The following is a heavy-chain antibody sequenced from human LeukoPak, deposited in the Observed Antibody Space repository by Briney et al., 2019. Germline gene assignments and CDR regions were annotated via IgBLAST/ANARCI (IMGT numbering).Heavy chain of an antibody. CDR3: ARVITDYDYVWGSYRPTYYFDY. J-gene: IGHJ4*02. CDR1: GFTFSSYA. V-gene: IGHV3-21*01. Sequence: GGSLRLSCAASGFTFSSYAMSWVRQAPGKGLEWVSSISSSSSYIYYADSVKGRFTISRDNATNSLYLQMNSLRAEDTAVYYCARVITDYDYVWGSYRPTYYFDYWGQGTLVTVSS. CDR2: ISSSSSYI. D-gene: IGHD3-16*02.